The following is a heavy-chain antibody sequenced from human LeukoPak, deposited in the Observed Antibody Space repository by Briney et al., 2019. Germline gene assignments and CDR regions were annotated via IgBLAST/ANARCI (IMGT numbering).Heavy chain of an antibody. D-gene: IGHD1-26*01. CDR1: GYTFTRYY. CDR3: ARDVRIVGAPSH. V-gene: IGHV1-2*02. J-gene: IGHJ4*02. Sequence: ASVKVSCKASGYTFTRYYMHWVRQAPGQGLEWMGWINPNSGGTNYAQKFQGRVTMTRDTSISTAYMELSRLRSDDTAVYYCARDVRIVGAPSHWGQGTLVTVSS. CDR2: INPNSGGT.